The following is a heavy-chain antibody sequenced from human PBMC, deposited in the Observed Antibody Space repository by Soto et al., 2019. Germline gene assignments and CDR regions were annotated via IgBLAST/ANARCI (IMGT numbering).Heavy chain of an antibody. CDR1: GASISTSDSW. V-gene: IGHV4-39*01. CDR2: VYYTGAT. D-gene: IGHD3-10*01. CDR3: ASIRGYGSWSWYFDY. J-gene: IGHJ4*02. Sequence: SETLSLTCSVSGASISTSDSWWAWIRQPPGEGLEWIGTVYYTGATFYRPSLKSRIIVSVDTTNNQFSLRLSSMTAADTAVYYCASIRGYGSWSWYFDYWGQGALGTVSS.